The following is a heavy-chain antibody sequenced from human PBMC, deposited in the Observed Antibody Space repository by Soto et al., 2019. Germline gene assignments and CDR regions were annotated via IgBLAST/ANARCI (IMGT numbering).Heavy chain of an antibody. D-gene: IGHD6-19*01. V-gene: IGHV6-1*01. CDR2: TYYRSKWYN. J-gene: IGHJ6*02. Sequence: SQTLSLTCAISGDSVSSNSAAWNWIRQSPSRGLEWLGRTYYRSKWYNDYAVSVKSRITINPDTSKNKFSLQLNSVTPEDTAVYYCAIDFWNSGWSALYYYYYGMDVWGQGTTVTVSS. CDR1: GDSVSSNSAA. CDR3: AIDFWNSGWSALYYYYYGMDV.